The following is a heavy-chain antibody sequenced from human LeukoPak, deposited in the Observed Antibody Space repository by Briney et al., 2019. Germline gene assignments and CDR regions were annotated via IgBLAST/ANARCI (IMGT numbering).Heavy chain of an antibody. D-gene: IGHD5-12*01. J-gene: IGHJ4*02. V-gene: IGHV1-18*04. Sequence: GASVKVSCKASGYTFTAYYMHWVRQAPGQGLEWVGWIRVDNGHTNHAQNFQGRVTMTTDTSTSTAYMEVRSLRPDDTAVYYCARDWDYIVDYWGQGTLVTVSS. CDR3: ARDWDYIVDY. CDR2: IRVDNGHT. CDR1: GYTFTAYY.